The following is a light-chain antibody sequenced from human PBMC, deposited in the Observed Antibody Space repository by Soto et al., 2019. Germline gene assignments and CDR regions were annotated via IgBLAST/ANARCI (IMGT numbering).Light chain of an antibody. J-gene: IGLJ1*01. CDR1: SSNIGAGYD. V-gene: IGLV1-40*01. CDR2: GNS. Sequence: QSVLTQPPSVSGAPGRRVTISCTGSSSNIGAGYDVHWYQQLPGTAPKLLIYGNSNRPSGVPDRFSGSKSGTSASLAITGLQAEDEADYYCQSYDSSLSAPYVFGTGTKFTVL. CDR3: QSYDSSLSAPYV.